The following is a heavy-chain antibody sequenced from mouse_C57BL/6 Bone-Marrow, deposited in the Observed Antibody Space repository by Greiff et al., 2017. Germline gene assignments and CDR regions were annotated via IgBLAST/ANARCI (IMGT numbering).Heavy chain of an antibody. CDR3: ARRGGLPFMDY. Sequence: ESGPGMVKPSQSLSLTCTVTGYSITSGYDWHWIRHFPGNKLEWMGYIRYSGSTNYNPSLKSRISITHDTSKNHFFLKLNSVTTEDTATYYCARRGGLPFMDYWGQGTSVTVSS. CDR2: IRYSGST. D-gene: IGHD5-5*01. V-gene: IGHV3-1*01. CDR1: GYSITSGYD. J-gene: IGHJ4*01.